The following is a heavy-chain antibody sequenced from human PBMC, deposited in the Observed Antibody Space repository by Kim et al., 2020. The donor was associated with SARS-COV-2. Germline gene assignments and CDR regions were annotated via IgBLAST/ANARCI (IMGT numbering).Heavy chain of an antibody. CDR2: ISRDGGEI. V-gene: IGHV3-43*02. CDR1: GFTFDDYA. CDR3: VRGQQWLIKN. Sequence: GGSLRLSCAASGFTFDDYAIQWVRQVPGKGLEWVSLISRDGGEIKYADSVKGRFTISRDNSKKSVYLQMNSLRSEDTAVYYCVRGQQWLIKNWGQGTQVNVSS. J-gene: IGHJ4*02. D-gene: IGHD6-19*01.